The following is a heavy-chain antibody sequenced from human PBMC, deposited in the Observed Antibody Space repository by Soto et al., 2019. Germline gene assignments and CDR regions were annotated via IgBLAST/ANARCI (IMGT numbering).Heavy chain of an antibody. D-gene: IGHD6-6*01. CDR3: ARGNTGFEYRSSSGWIFDY. CDR2: INHSGST. V-gene: IGHV4-34*01. J-gene: IGHJ4*02. Sequence: SETLSLTCAVYGGSFSGYYWSWIRQPPGKGLEWIGEINHSGSTNYNPSLKSRVTISVDTSKNQFSLKLSSVTAADTAVYYCARGNTGFEYRSSSGWIFDYWGQGTLITVSS. CDR1: GGSFSGYY.